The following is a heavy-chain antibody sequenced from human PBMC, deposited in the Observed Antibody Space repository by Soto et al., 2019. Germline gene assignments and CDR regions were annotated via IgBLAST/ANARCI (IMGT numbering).Heavy chain of an antibody. CDR1: GGTLSSYA. CDR2: IIPIFGTA. Sequence: ASVKVXCKASGGTLSSYAISWVRRAPGQGLEWMGGIIPIFGTANYAQKFQGRVTITADESTSTAYMELSSPRSEDTAVYYCARVAYNWNYASYYYYGMDVWGQGTTVTVSS. V-gene: IGHV1-69*13. D-gene: IGHD1-7*01. CDR3: ARVAYNWNYASYYYYGMDV. J-gene: IGHJ6*02.